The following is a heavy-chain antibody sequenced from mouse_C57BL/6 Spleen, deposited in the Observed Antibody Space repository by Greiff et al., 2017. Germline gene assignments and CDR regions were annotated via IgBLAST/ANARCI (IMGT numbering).Heavy chain of an antibody. CDR3: ARVGNLDSSGYDY. D-gene: IGHD3-2*02. CDR2: IDPSDSYT. J-gene: IGHJ3*01. Sequence: QVQLKQPGAELVMPGASVKLSCKASGYTFTSYWMHWVKQRPGQGLEWIGEIDPSDSYTNYNQKFKGKSTLTVDKSSSTAYMQLSSLTSEDSAVYYCARVGNLDSSGYDYWGQGTLVTVSA. CDR1: GYTFTSYW. V-gene: IGHV1-69*01.